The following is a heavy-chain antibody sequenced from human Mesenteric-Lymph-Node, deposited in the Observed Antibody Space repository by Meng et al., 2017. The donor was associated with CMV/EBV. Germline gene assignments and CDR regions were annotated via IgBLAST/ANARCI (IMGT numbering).Heavy chain of an antibody. Sequence: ASVKVSCKASGYTFTSYGISWVRQAPGQGLEWMGWISAYNGNTNYAQKLQGRVTMTTDTSTSTAYMELRSLRSDDTAVYYCATVNLDSSSWYYYYGMDVWGQGTTVTVSS. D-gene: IGHD6-13*01. V-gene: IGHV1-18*01. CDR3: ATVNLDSSSWYYYYGMDV. CDR1: GYTFTSYG. J-gene: IGHJ6*02. CDR2: ISAYNGNT.